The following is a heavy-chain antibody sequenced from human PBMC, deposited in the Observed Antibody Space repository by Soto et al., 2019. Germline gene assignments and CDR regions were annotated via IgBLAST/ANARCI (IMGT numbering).Heavy chain of an antibody. V-gene: IGHV2-5*02. CDR2: IYWDNHK. J-gene: IGHJ6*01. D-gene: IGHD2-21*02. CDR1: GFSLRTSGVG. Sequence: QITLKESGPTLVKPTQTLTLTCTFSGFSLRTSGVGVGWIRQPPGKALEWLALIYWDNHKRYSPSLKSRLTIATDTTANPVXPXTXXLDAVTAGKYYCAQSRCGGHCLPSYASNYFYGVVVWGEGTTGTVAS. CDR3: AQSRCGGHCLPSYASNYFYGVVV.